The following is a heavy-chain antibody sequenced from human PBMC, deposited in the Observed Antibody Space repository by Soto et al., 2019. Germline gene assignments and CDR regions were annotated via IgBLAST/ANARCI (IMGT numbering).Heavy chain of an antibody. CDR3: ATGGVSRENEYFDWQTIWSPFDY. V-gene: IGHV4-39*01. CDR1: GGSISSSSYY. D-gene: IGHD3-9*01. Sequence: PSETLSLTCTVSGGSISSSSYYWGWIRQPPGKGLEWIGSIYYSGSTYYNPSLKSRVTISVDTSKNQFSLKLSSVTAADTAVYYCATGGVSRENEYFDWQTIWSPFDYWGQGTLVTVSS. CDR2: IYYSGST. J-gene: IGHJ4*02.